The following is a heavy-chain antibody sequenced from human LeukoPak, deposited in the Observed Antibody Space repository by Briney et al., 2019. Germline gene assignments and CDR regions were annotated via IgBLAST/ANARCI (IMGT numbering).Heavy chain of an antibody. CDR1: GFTFSSYS. J-gene: IGHJ4*02. Sequence: GGSLRLSCAASGFTFSSYSMNWVRQAPGKGLEWVSSISGSSSYIYYADSVKGRFTISRDNAKNSLYLQMNSLRAEDTAVYYCARSSDIVVVPAAPPDYWGQGTLVTVSS. CDR3: ARSSDIVVVPAAPPDY. D-gene: IGHD2-2*01. V-gene: IGHV3-21*01. CDR2: ISGSSSYI.